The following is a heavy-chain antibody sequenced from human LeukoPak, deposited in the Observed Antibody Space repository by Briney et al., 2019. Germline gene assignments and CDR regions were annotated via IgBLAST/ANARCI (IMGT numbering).Heavy chain of an antibody. Sequence: SQTLSLTCTVSGGSISSGDYYWSWLRQPPGKGLEWIGYIYYSGSTYYNPSLKSRVTISVDTSKNQFSLELSSVTAADTAVYYCARESIAARDSDYWGQGTLVTVSS. CDR2: IYYSGST. CDR1: GGSISSGDYY. CDR3: ARESIAARDSDY. D-gene: IGHD6-6*01. J-gene: IGHJ4*02. V-gene: IGHV4-30-4*01.